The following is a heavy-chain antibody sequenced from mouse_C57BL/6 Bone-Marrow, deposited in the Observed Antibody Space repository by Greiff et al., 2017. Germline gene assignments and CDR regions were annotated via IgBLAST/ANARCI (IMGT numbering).Heavy chain of an antibody. CDR2: ISSGGSYT. D-gene: IGHD1-1*01. Sequence: EVKVVESGGDLVKPGGSLKLSCAASGFTFSSYGMSWVRQTPDKRLEWVATISSGGSYTYYPDSVKGRFTISRDNAKNTLYLQMSSLKSEDTAMYYCASNYKGSSDDYWGQGTTLTVSS. CDR3: ASNYKGSSDDY. CDR1: GFTFSSYG. J-gene: IGHJ2*01. V-gene: IGHV5-6*01.